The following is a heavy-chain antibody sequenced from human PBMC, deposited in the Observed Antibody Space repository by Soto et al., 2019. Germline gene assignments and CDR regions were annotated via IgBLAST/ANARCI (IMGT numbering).Heavy chain of an antibody. J-gene: IGHJ4*02. CDR2: INHSGST. CDR1: GGSFSGYY. Sequence: NPSETLSLTCAVYGGSFSGYYWSWIRQPPGKGLEWIGEINHSGSTNYNPSLKSRVTISVDTSKNQFSLKLSSVTAADTAVYYCARGLWWRYDSSGPSYYFDYWGQGTLVTVSS. V-gene: IGHV4-34*01. CDR3: ARGLWWRYDSSGPSYYFDY. D-gene: IGHD3-22*01.